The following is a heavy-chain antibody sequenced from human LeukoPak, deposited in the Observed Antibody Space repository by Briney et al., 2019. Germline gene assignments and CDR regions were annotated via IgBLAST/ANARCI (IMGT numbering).Heavy chain of an antibody. J-gene: IGHJ6*03. D-gene: IGHD6-19*01. Sequence: SETLSLTCAVYGGSFSGYYWSWIRQPPGKGLEWIGEINHSGSTNYNPSLKSRVTISVDTSKNQFSLKLSLVTAADTGVYYCARAVAGQNYYNYYYMDVWGKGTTVTVSS. V-gene: IGHV4-34*01. CDR1: GGSFSGYY. CDR2: INHSGST. CDR3: ARAVAGQNYYNYYYMDV.